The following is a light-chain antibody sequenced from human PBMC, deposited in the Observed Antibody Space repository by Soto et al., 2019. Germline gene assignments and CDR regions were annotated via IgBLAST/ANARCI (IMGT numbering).Light chain of an antibody. Sequence: DIQMTQSPAILSASVGDRVTITCRASQTINRWLALYQQKPGEVPKLLIYKASVLESGVPSRFSGSGSGTEFTLTISRLQTEDVATYYCQHWSFGQGTKV. CDR3: QHWS. CDR1: QTINRW. CDR2: KAS. J-gene: IGKJ1*01. V-gene: IGKV1-5*03.